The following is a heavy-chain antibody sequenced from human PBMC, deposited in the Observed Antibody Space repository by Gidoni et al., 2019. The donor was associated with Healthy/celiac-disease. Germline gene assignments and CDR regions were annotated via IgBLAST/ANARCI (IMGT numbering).Heavy chain of an antibody. CDR1: GFTVSSHY. CDR3: ASASGFSDYYYYYGMDV. Sequence: EVQLVESGGGLIQPGGSLRLSCAASGFTVSSHYMSWVRQAPGKVLEWVSVIYGGGSTYYADSVKGRFTISRDNSKNTLYLQMNSLRAEDTAVYYCASASGFSDYYYYYGMDVWGQGTTVTVSS. CDR2: IYGGGST. V-gene: IGHV3-53*01. J-gene: IGHJ6*02. D-gene: IGHD6-19*01.